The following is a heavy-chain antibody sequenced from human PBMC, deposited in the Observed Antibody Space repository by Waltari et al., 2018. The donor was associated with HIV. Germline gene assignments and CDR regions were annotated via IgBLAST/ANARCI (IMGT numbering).Heavy chain of an antibody. CDR3: ARIGTFPHNYAIDF. CDR2: IEDDGSEK. V-gene: IGHV3-7*01. D-gene: IGHD1-26*01. Sequence: EVQLIESGGGLVEPGGSLRFSCAASGFTYTNYWMSWVRQTPGKGLEWVDYIEDDGSEKYYMGSVKGRFTISRDNAKNSMFLQMNSLRAEDTAVYYCARIGTFPHNYAIDFWGQGTTVTVSS. CDR1: GFTYTNYW. J-gene: IGHJ6*02.